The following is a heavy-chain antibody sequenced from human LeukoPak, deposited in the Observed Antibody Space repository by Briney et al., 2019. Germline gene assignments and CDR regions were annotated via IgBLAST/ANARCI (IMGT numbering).Heavy chain of an antibody. CDR3: ARASSGWYNWFDP. V-gene: IGHV3-48*01. CDR1: GFTFSSYS. Sequence: GGSLRLSCAASGFTFSSYSMNWVRQAPGKGLEWVSYTSSSSRTINYADSVKGRFTISRDNAKNSLYLQMNSLRAEDTAVYYCARASSGWYNWFDPWGQGTLVTVSS. D-gene: IGHD6-19*01. J-gene: IGHJ5*02. CDR2: TSSSSRTI.